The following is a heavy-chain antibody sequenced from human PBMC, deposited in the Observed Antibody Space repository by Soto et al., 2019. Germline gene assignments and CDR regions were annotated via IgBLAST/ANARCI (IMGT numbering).Heavy chain of an antibody. J-gene: IGHJ4*02. CDR1: GGTFSSYA. CDR2: IIPIFGTA. Sequence: QVQMVQSGAEVKKPGSSVKVSCKASGGTFSSYAISWVRQAPGQGLECMGGIIPIFGTANYAQKYQGRVTITVDKSTRTAYMELSSLRSEDKAVYYYASGRRRLWVDYWGQGTLVTVCS. V-gene: IGHV1-69*06. CDR3: ASGRRRLWVDY. D-gene: IGHD5-18*01.